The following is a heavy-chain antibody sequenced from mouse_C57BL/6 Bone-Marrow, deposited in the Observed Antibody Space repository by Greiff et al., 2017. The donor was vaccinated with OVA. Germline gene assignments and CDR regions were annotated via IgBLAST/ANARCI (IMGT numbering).Heavy chain of an antibody. CDR3: ARYARWDGAY. V-gene: IGHV1-19*01. CDR1: GYTFTDYS. J-gene: IGHJ3*01. Sequence: EVKLLQSGPVLVKPGASVKLSCKASGYTFTDYSMNWVQQSHGKSLEWIGVINPYNGGTSYNHNFKGKATLTVDKSSSTAYMELNSLTSEESTGYYCARYARWDGAYWGQGTLVTVSA. CDR2: INPYNGGT. D-gene: IGHD4-1*01.